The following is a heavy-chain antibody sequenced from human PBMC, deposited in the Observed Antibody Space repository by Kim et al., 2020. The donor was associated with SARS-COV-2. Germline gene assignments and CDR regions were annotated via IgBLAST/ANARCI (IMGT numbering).Heavy chain of an antibody. D-gene: IGHD3-22*01. CDR1: GFTFSTYS. Sequence: GGSLRLSCAASGFTFSTYSMTWVRQAPGKGLEWVSSISVSSSHIYYADSVKGRFTISRDNAKNSLDLQMNSLRAEDTAVYYCARLGDTSGYYWGQGTRVTVSS. CDR3: ARLGDTSGYY. CDR2: ISVSSSHI. J-gene: IGHJ4*02. V-gene: IGHV3-21*01.